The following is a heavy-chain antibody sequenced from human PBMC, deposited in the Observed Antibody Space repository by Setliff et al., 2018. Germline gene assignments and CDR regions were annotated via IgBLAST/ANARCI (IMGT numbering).Heavy chain of an antibody. CDR1: GYTFSDYY. D-gene: IGHD1-26*01. CDR3: ARDLLGSQGRTFDL. CDR2: INPNTGGT. V-gene: IGHV1-2*02. J-gene: IGHJ4*02. Sequence: ASVKVSCKASGYTFSDYYMHWIRQAPGQGPEWMGCINPNTGGTRFAQKFQFGVTMTADKDITTAYMELTRLTSDDTAMYYCARDLLGSQGRTFDLWGQGTLVTVSS.